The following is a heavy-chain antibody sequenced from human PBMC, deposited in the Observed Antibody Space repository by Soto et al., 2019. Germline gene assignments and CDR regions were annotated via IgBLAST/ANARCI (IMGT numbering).Heavy chain of an antibody. D-gene: IGHD5-18*01. CDR3: ARGRGYSYGLDP. Sequence: SETLSLTCTVSGGSISSNYWSWIRQPPGKGLEWIGYISYSGNPKYNPSLKSRITISVDTSKNQFSLSLSSVTAADTAVYYCARGRGYSYGLDPWGQGTLVTVSS. J-gene: IGHJ5*02. CDR1: GGSISSNY. V-gene: IGHV4-59*08. CDR2: ISYSGNP.